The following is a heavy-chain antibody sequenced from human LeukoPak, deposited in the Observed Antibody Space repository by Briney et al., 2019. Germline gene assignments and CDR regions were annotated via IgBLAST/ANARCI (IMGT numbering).Heavy chain of an antibody. CDR3: ARDMIPAAIYYYYYGMDV. Sequence: GGSLRLSCAASGFTFSSYEMNWVRQAPGKGLEWVSYSSSSGSTIYYAESVKGRFTISRDNAKNSLYLQMNSLRAEDTAVYYCARDMIPAAIYYYYYGMDVWGQGTTVTVSS. D-gene: IGHD2-2*01. CDR2: SSSSGSTI. J-gene: IGHJ6*02. CDR1: GFTFSSYE. V-gene: IGHV3-48*03.